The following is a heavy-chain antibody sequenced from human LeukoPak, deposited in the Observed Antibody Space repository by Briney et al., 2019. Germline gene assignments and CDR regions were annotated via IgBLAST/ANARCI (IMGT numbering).Heavy chain of an antibody. J-gene: IGHJ3*02. CDR2: ISAYNGNT. Sequence: GASVKVSCKASGYTFTSYGISWVRQAPGQGLEWMGWISAYNGNTNYAQKLQGRVTMTTDTSTSTAYMELRSLRSDDTAVYYCARTLTAMVRDDAFDIWGQGTMVTVSS. V-gene: IGHV1-18*01. D-gene: IGHD5-18*01. CDR3: ARTLTAMVRDDAFDI. CDR1: GYTFTSYG.